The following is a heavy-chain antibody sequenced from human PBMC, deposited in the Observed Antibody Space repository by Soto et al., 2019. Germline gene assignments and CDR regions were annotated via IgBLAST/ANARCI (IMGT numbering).Heavy chain of an antibody. J-gene: IGHJ6*02. CDR2: ISYDGTNQ. V-gene: IGHV3-33*05. Sequence: PGGSLRLSCSASGFAFNIYAMHWVRQAPDKGLEWVAVISYDGTNQNYADSVKGRFTISRDNSKSTLYLQVTNLRAEDTAVYYCARMAYSSAFSGIYYYYGMDVWGQGTTVTVSS. CDR1: GFAFNIYA. D-gene: IGHD6-19*01. CDR3: ARMAYSSAFSGIYYYYGMDV.